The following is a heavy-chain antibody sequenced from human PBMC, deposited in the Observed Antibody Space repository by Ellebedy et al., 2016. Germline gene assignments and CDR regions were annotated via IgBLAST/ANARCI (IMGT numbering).Heavy chain of an antibody. CDR1: GGSISSGGYY. CDR2: IYYSGST. J-gene: IGHJ4*02. Sequence: SETLSLTCTVSGGSISSGGYYWSWIRQHPGKGLEWIGYIYYSGSTNYNPSLKSRVTISVDTSKNQFSLHLSSVTAADTAVYFCARAEYTVMSAFDYWGQGTLVTVSS. D-gene: IGHD3-16*01. V-gene: IGHV4-31*03. CDR3: ARAEYTVMSAFDY.